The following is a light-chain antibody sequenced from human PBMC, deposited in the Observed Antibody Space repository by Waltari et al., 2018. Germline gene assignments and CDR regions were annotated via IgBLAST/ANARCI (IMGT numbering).Light chain of an antibody. CDR3: SSYTTSDTPI. CDR2: DVS. V-gene: IGLV2-14*03. Sequence: QSALPQPASVSGSPGQSLTLSCTGTSRDVGGLTFVPRYQQHPGKAPKIMLYDVSNRPSGVSYRFSGSKSGNTASLTISGLQAEDEADYYCSSYTTSDTPIFGGGTRLTVL. J-gene: IGLJ2*01. CDR1: SRDVGGLTF.